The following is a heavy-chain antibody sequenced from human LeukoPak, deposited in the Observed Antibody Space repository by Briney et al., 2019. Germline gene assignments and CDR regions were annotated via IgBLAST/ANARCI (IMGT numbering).Heavy chain of an antibody. CDR1: GFTFSNAW. Sequence: GGSLRLSCAASGFTFSNAWMSWVRQAPGKGLEWVGRIKSKTDGGTTDYAAPVKGRFTISRDDSKNTLYLQMNSLKTEDTAVYYCTTGSSGRYYFDYWGRGTGDTVSS. V-gene: IGHV3-15*01. D-gene: IGHD6-19*01. J-gene: IGHJ4*02. CDR2: IKSKTDGGTT. CDR3: TTGSSGRYYFDY.